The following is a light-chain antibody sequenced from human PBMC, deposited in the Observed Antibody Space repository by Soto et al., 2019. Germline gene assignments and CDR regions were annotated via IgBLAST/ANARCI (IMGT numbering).Light chain of an antibody. CDR3: LLYYGGAQRV. CDR1: TGAVTSGYY. J-gene: IGLJ3*02. Sequence: QAVVTQEPSLTVSPGGTVTLTCASSTGAVTSGYYPNWFQQKPGQAPRALIYSTSNEHSWTPARFSGSLLGGKAALTLSGVQPEDEAEYYCLLYYGGAQRVFGGGTKVTVL. V-gene: IGLV7-43*01. CDR2: STS.